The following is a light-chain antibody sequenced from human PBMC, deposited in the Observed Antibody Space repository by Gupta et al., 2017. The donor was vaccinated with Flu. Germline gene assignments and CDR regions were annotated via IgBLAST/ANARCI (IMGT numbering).Light chain of an antibody. CDR1: QFVNSN. CDR2: GAS. J-gene: IGKJ2*01. V-gene: IGKV3D-15*01. Sequence: EIVMTQSPATLSAPPGERVTLSCRASQFVNSNLAWYQQKPGQAPRLLIYGASTRATGIPARFSGSGTGTEFTLTISSLQSEDFAVYYCQQYNIWPPRYAFGQGTKLEIK. CDR3: QQYNIWPPRYA.